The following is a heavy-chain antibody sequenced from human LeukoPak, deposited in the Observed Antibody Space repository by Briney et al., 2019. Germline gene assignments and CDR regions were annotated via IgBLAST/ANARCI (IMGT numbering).Heavy chain of an antibody. J-gene: IGHJ4*02. Sequence: PKASVKVSCKASGYTFTSYYMHWVRQAPGQGLEWMGIINPSGGSTSYAQKFQGRVTMTRDTSTSTVYIELSSLRSEDTAVYYCARDSTYYYDSSGYYPGYWGQGTLVTVSS. CDR1: GYTFTSYY. D-gene: IGHD3-22*01. CDR3: ARDSTYYYDSSGYYPGY. V-gene: IGHV1-46*01. CDR2: INPSGGST.